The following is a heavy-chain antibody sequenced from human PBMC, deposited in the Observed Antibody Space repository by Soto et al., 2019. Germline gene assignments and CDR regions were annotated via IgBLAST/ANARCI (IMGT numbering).Heavy chain of an antibody. J-gene: IGHJ4*02. CDR3: ARSLAHYYDSSGYQDFDY. V-gene: IGHV1-69*01. D-gene: IGHD3-22*01. Sequence: QVQLVQSGAEVKKPGSSVKVSCKASGGTFSSYAISWVRQAPGQGLEWMGGIIPIFGTANYAQKFQGRVTITADESTSTAYMELSSLRSEDTAVYYCARSLAHYYDSSGYQDFDYWGQGTLVTVSS. CDR1: GGTFSSYA. CDR2: IIPIFGTA.